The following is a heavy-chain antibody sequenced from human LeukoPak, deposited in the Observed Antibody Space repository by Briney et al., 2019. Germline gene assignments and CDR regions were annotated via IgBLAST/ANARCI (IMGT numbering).Heavy chain of an antibody. Sequence: SETLSLTCTVSGGSISSYYWSWIRQPPGKGLEWIGYIYYSGSTNYNPSLKSRVTISVDTSKNQFSLKLSSVTAADTAVYYCARHKHYYDSSGFGYWGQGTLVTVSS. CDR1: GGSISSYY. CDR3: ARHKHYYDSSGFGY. V-gene: IGHV4-59*08. D-gene: IGHD3-22*01. CDR2: IYYSGST. J-gene: IGHJ4*02.